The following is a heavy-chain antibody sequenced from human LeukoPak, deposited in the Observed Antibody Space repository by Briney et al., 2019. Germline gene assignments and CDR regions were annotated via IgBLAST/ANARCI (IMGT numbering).Heavy chain of an antibody. CDR2: IYHSGST. Sequence: SETLSLTCTDSGGSISSYYWSWIRQPPGRGLEWIGYIYHSGSTYYNPSLKSRVTISVDRSKNQFSLKLSSVTAADTAVYYCAREGAAAGTGFDYWGQGTLVTVSS. CDR1: GGSISSYY. CDR3: AREGAAAGTGFDY. J-gene: IGHJ4*02. V-gene: IGHV4-59*12. D-gene: IGHD6-13*01.